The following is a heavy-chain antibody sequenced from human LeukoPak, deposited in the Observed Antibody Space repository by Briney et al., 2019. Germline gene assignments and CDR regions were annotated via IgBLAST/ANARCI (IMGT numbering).Heavy chain of an antibody. CDR3: AKTSGYYAYYSGMDV. D-gene: IGHD5-12*01. Sequence: GGSLRLSCAASGFSFAGYALTWVRQAPGQGLEWVSGITGGGTSTYYADFVKGRLTTSRDNSQNTVYLQMNSLRVEDTAVYYCAKTSGYYAYYSGMDVWGKGTTVTVSS. V-gene: IGHV3-23*01. CDR2: ITGGGTST. J-gene: IGHJ6*04. CDR1: GFSFAGYA.